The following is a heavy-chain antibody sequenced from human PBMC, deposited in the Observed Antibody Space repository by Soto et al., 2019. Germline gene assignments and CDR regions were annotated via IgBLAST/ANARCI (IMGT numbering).Heavy chain of an antibody. J-gene: IGHJ6*02. CDR3: ARDSAVVVAATYYYYGMDV. V-gene: IGHV4-38-2*02. Sequence: SETLSLTCAVSGNSTSSGYYWGWIRQPPGKGLEWIGSIYHSGSTYYNPSLKSRVTISVDTSKNQFSLKLSSVTAADTAVYYCARDSAVVVAATYYYYGMDVWGQGTTVTVSS. CDR1: GNSTSSGYY. CDR2: IYHSGST. D-gene: IGHD2-15*01.